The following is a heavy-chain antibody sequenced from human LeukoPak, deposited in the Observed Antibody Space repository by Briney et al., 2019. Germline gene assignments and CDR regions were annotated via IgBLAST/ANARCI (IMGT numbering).Heavy chain of an antibody. CDR3: ARVRGGGPDAFDI. J-gene: IGHJ3*02. CDR1: GGTFSSYA. Sequence: SVKVSCKASGGTFSSYAISWVRQAPGQGLEWMGRIIPIFGIANYAQKFQGRVTITADKSTSTAYVELSSLRSEDTAVYYCARVRGGGPDAFDIWGQGTMVTVSS. CDR2: IIPIFGIA. D-gene: IGHD2-15*01. V-gene: IGHV1-69*04.